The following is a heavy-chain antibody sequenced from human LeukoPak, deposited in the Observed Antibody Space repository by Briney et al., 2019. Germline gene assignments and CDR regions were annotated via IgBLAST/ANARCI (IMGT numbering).Heavy chain of an antibody. CDR3: AREVGLNNWFDP. CDR2: ISGYNGNT. D-gene: IGHD2-15*01. CDR1: GYTFTSYG. J-gene: IGHJ5*02. Sequence: ASVKVSCKASGYTFTSYGITWVRQAPGQGLEWMGWISGYNGNTNYAQKFQGRVTMTTDTSTSTVYMELRSLRSDDTAVYYCAREVGLNNWFDPWGQGTLVTVSS. V-gene: IGHV1-18*01.